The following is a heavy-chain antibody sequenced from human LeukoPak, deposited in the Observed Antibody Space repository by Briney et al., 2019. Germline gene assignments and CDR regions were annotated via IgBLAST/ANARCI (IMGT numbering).Heavy chain of an antibody. CDR3: ARAYYYDSGTYDFDY. J-gene: IGHJ4*02. Sequence: GRPLRLSCAASGFIFSSYGMHWVRQAPGKGLEWVAVIWYDGSNKYYADSVKGRFTISRDNSKNTLYLQMNSLRAEDTAVYYCARAYYYDSGTYDFDYWGQGTLVTVSS. CDR2: IWYDGSNK. V-gene: IGHV3-33*01. D-gene: IGHD3-10*01. CDR1: GFIFSSYG.